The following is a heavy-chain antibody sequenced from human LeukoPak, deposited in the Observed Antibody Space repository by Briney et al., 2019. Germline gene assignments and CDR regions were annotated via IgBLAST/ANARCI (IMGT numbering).Heavy chain of an antibody. CDR3: ARDRYYYDSSGYYQTDYYMDV. D-gene: IGHD3-22*01. V-gene: IGHV1-18*01. CDR2: ISAYNGNT. CDR1: GYTFTSYG. J-gene: IGHJ6*03. Sequence: GASVKVSCKASGYTFTSYGISWVRQAPGQGLEWMGWISAYNGNTSYAQKFQGRVTMTRDMSTSTVYMELSSLRSEDTAVYYCARDRYYYDSSGYYQTDYYMDVWGKGTTVTVSS.